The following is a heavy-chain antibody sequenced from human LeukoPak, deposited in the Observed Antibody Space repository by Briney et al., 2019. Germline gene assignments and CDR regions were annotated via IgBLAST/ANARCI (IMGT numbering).Heavy chain of an antibody. Sequence: PSETLSLTCTVSGGSISSYYWSWIRQSAGKGLDWIGRISTRGSANYNPSLKSRVTMSVDTSKNQFSLKLSSVTAADTAVYYCARDGRVKECTNGVCFGFDPWGQGTLVTVSS. D-gene: IGHD2-8*01. J-gene: IGHJ5*02. CDR3: ARDGRVKECTNGVCFGFDP. CDR2: ISTRGSA. V-gene: IGHV4-4*07. CDR1: GGSISSYY.